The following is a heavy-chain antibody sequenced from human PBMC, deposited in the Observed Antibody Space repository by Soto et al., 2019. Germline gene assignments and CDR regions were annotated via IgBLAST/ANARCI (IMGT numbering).Heavy chain of an antibody. Sequence: EVQLVQSGGGLVKPGGSLRLSCAGSGFIFSNAWINWVRQAPGKGLEWVGRIKSKVDGGTTDYGAPVKGRFIISRDDSKNTVYLQVNSLRAEDTAVYYCTTDHPYKYDGSCYDHWGQGTLITVSS. CDR2: IKSKVDGGTT. CDR3: TTDHPYKYDGSCYDH. CDR1: GFIFSNAW. D-gene: IGHD3-22*01. J-gene: IGHJ4*02. V-gene: IGHV3-15*07.